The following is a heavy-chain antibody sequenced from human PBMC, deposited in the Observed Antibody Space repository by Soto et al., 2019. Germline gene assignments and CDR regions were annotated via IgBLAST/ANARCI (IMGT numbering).Heavy chain of an antibody. CDR2: IYHSGST. Sequence: SETLSLTCAVSGGSISSGGYSWSWIRQPPGKGLEWIGYIYHSGSTYYNPSLKSRVTISVDRSKNQFSLKLSSVTAADTAVYSWARYYDSSVYSGFAPWGKETLATFSS. CDR1: GGSISSGGYS. V-gene: IGHV4-30-2*01. J-gene: IGHJ5*02. D-gene: IGHD3-22*01. CDR3: ARYYDSSVYSGFAP.